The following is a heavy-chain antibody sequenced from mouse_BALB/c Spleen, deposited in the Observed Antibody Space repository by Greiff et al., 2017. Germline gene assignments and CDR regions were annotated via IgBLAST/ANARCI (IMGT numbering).Heavy chain of an antibody. D-gene: IGHD1-1*01. CDR1: GFTFTDYY. V-gene: IGHV7-3*02. CDR2: IRNKANGYTT. Sequence: EVMLVESGGGLVQPGGSLRLSCATSGFTFTDYYMSWVRQPPGKALEWLGFIRNKANGYTTEYSASVKGRFTISRDNSQSILYLQMNTLRAEDSATYYCARAPLDYGSSYRAMDYWGQGTSVTVSS. J-gene: IGHJ4*01. CDR3: ARAPLDYGSSYRAMDY.